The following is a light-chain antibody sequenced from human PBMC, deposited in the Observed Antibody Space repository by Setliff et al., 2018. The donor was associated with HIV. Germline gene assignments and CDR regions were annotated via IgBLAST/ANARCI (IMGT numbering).Light chain of an antibody. Sequence: QSALTQPASVSGSLGQPITISCTGTSSDVGSYNFVSWYQQHPGKAPKLMIYEVSKRPSGVSNRLSGSRSGKTASLTISGLQAEDEADYYCCSYAGSNDVVFGGGTKVTVL. V-gene: IGLV2-23*02. CDR2: EVS. J-gene: IGLJ2*01. CDR1: SSDVGSYNF. CDR3: CSYAGSNDVV.